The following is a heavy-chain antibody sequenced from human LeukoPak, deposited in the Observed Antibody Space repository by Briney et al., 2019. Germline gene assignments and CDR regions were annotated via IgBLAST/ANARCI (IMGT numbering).Heavy chain of an antibody. CDR3: VRGGPSTWF. D-gene: IGHD3-22*01. CDR1: GFTFKLYR. V-gene: IGHV3-74*01. Sequence: QAGGSLRLSCAASGFTFKLYRMHWVRQVPGKGPVWVARINDDGSDTVYADSVKGRFTISRDDAKNMLFLQMNSLRGEDTAVYHCVRGGPSTWFWGQGTLVTVSS. J-gene: IGHJ4*02. CDR2: INDDGSDT.